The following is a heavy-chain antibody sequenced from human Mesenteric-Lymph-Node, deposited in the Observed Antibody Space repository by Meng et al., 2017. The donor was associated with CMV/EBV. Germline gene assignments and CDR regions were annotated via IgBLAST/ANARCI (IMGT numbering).Heavy chain of an antibody. D-gene: IGHD2-2*01. CDR1: GDYS. CDR3: ARAYNSAIVVVPAANYYFDY. CDR2: IYYRGSN. J-gene: IGHJ4*02. Sequence: GDYSCCWIRQAPGKGLEWIGYIYYRGSNYDNTYHKSRVTISVDTSKNQSSMKLSSVTAAETAVYSCARAYNSAIVVVPAANYYFDYWGQGTLVTVSS. V-gene: IGHV4-30-4*08.